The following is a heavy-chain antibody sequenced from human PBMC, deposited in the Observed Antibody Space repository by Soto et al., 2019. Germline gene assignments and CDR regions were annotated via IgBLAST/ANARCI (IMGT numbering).Heavy chain of an antibody. V-gene: IGHV4-4*02. CDR3: ARGIQGYYTRSYYFDY. CDR2: INHGGST. D-gene: IGHD3-22*01. CDR1: RGSIAISNW. Sequence: QVQLQESGPGLVKPSGPLSPTCAVSRGSIAISNWWSWVRQPPGKGREGIGEINHGGSTNYNPSLKSRVTISVDKSKNQFSLKLSSVTAADTAVYYCARGIQGYYTRSYYFDYWGQGTLVTVSS. J-gene: IGHJ4*02.